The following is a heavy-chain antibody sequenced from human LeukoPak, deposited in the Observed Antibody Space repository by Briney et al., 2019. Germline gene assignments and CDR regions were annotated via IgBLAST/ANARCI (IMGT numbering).Heavy chain of an antibody. D-gene: IGHD5-12*01. CDR1: GGSISSSCYY. V-gene: IGHV4-39*01. CDR3: AIVATIGGYFDY. Sequence: AETLSLTWTVAGGSISSSCYYWGWIRQPPGKGLEGFGSIYYRGSTYYNPSVKSLVTISVDTSKNQFSLKLSSVTAADTAVYYCAIVATIGGYFDYWGQGTLVTVSS. J-gene: IGHJ4*02. CDR2: IYYRGST.